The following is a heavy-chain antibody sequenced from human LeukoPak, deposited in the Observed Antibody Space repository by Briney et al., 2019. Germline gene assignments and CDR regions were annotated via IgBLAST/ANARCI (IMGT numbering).Heavy chain of an antibody. Sequence: PGGALRLSCAVSGLTFSDYWMSWGRQAPGKGLGWVAYINEDGSAKFYVDSVKGRFTISRDNAKNLVYLQMNSLRAEDTALYYCARGLHSGLDYWGQGTLVTVSS. D-gene: IGHD6-25*01. CDR1: GLTFSDYW. CDR3: ARGLHSGLDY. CDR2: INEDGSAK. J-gene: IGHJ4*02. V-gene: IGHV3-7*02.